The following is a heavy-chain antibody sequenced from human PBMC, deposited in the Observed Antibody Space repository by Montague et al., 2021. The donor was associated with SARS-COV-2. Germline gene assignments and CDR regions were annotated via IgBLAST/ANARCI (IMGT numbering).Heavy chain of an antibody. CDR3: ARHSYIDYGEIAYFDS. J-gene: IGHJ4*01. CDR1: GGFISSSSYW. CDR2: FYNAGGT. D-gene: IGHD4-17*01. V-gene: IGHV4-39*01. Sequence: SETLSLTCTVSGGFISSSSYWWGWVRKPPGKGMDWIGSFYNAGGTYGNPSLKSRVTISVDTSKNQFSLNVTSATAADTAIYYCARHSYIDYGEIAYFDSWGNGILISVSS.